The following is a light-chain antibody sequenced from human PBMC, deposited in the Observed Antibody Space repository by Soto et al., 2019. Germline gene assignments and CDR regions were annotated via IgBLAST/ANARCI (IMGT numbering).Light chain of an antibody. CDR3: QQRASWPPYT. CDR1: QIVGSD. V-gene: IGKV3-11*01. Sequence: LTQSPAALSVSPGERANLSCRASQIVGSDLAWYQQKSGQAPRLLIYDASDRATGVPARFSGRGSGTDFTLSIGSLEPEDAAVYYCQQRASWPPYTFGQGTKLDI. CDR2: DAS. J-gene: IGKJ2*01.